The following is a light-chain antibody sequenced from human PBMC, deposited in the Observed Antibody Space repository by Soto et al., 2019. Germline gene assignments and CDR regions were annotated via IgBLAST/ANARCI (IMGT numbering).Light chain of an antibody. CDR2: AAS. CDR3: QQSYSTPIT. Sequence: DIQLTQSPSSLSASVGERVTLTCRASQSIRSYLNWYQQKPGKAPKLLIYAASSLQSGVPSRFSGSGSGTDFTLTISSLQPEDFATYYCQQSYSTPITFGQGTRLEIK. J-gene: IGKJ5*01. V-gene: IGKV1-39*01. CDR1: QSIRSY.